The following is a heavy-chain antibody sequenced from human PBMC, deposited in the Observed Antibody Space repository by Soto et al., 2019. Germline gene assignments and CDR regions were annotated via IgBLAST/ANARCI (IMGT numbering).Heavy chain of an antibody. CDR3: ARERSTYGGGGTGEVKENWFDP. CDR1: GASISRYY. Sequence: QVQLRESGPGVVKASETLSLTCSVSGASISRYYWSWIRQSPGKGLEWIGYAHYSGDTAYNPSLTSRVTMAIDTSKNQVSLKLPSVTAADTAVYCCARERSTYGGGGTGEVKENWFDPWSQGALVTVSS. J-gene: IGHJ5*02. V-gene: IGHV4-59*01. CDR2: AHYSGDT. D-gene: IGHD2-8*01.